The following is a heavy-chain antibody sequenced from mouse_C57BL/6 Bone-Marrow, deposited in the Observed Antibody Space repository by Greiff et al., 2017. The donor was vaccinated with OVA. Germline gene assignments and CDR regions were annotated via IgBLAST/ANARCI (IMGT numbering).Heavy chain of an antibody. J-gene: IGHJ4*01. CDR3: AAIYYDYLYAMDD. V-gene: IGHV1-64*01. Sequence: QVQLKQPGAELVKPGASVKLSCKASGYTFTSYWMHWVKQRPGQGLEWIGMIHPNSGSTNYNEKFKSKATLTVDKSSSTAYMQLSSLTSEDSAVYYCAAIYYDYLYAMDDGGQGTSVTVSS. CDR2: IHPNSGST. D-gene: IGHD2-4*01. CDR1: GYTFTSYW.